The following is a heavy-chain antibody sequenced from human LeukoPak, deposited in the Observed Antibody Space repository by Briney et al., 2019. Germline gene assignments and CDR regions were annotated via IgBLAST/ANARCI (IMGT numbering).Heavy chain of an antibody. J-gene: IGHJ4*02. CDR1: GITLSNYG. V-gene: IGHV3-23*01. Sequence: GGSLRLSCAVSGITLSNYGMSWVRQAPGKGLEWVAGISDSGGSTNYADSVKGRFTISRDNAKNTLYLQMNSLRAEDTAVYYCARGVVPAAYIDYWGQGTLVTVSS. CDR2: ISDSGGST. CDR3: ARGVVPAAYIDY. D-gene: IGHD2-2*01.